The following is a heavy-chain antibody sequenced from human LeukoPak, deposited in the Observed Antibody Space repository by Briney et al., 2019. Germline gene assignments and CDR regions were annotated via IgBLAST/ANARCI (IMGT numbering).Heavy chain of an antibody. CDR1: GFSFSSYG. D-gene: IGHD3-22*01. V-gene: IGHV3-30*03. CDR3: AAQGAYDSSGYSPDY. Sequence: PGSSLRLSCAASGFSFSSYGMHWVRQAPGKGLEGVAGISYDGSNKYYAASVKGRFTISRDNSKNTVSLQINSLRAEDTAVYYCAAQGAYDSSGYSPDYWGQGTLVTVSS. CDR2: ISYDGSNK. J-gene: IGHJ4*02.